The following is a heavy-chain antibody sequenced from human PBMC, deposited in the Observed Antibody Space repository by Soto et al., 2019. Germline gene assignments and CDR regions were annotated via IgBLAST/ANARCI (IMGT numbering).Heavy chain of an antibody. Sequence: GGSLRLSCAASGFKFSNYAMSWVRQAPGKGLEWVSLISATGGGTYYADSVKGRFTISRDNSHNTLYLQVHSLSAEDTAVYYCAKDRRAGGNSAFYFDFWGQGAQVTVSS. J-gene: IGHJ4*02. CDR2: ISATGGGT. CDR3: AKDRRAGGNSAFYFDF. CDR1: GFKFSNYA. V-gene: IGHV3-23*01. D-gene: IGHD3-16*01.